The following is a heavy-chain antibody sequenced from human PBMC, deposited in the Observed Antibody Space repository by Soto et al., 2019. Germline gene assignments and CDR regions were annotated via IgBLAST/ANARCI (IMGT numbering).Heavy chain of an antibody. J-gene: IGHJ4*02. V-gene: IGHV1-3*01. CDR3: ARAKLLWFGEFLAYFAY. CDR2: INAGNGNT. D-gene: IGHD3-10*01. Sequence: EASVKVSCKASGYTFTSYAMHWVRQAPGQRLEWMGWINAGNGNTKYSQKFQGRVTITRDTSASTAYMELSSLRSEDTAVYYCARAKLLWFGEFLAYFAYWGQGTLVPVSS. CDR1: GYTFTSYA.